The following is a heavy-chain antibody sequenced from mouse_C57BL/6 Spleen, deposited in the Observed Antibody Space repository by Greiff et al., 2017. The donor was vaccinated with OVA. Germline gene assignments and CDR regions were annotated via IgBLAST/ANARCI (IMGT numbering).Heavy chain of an antibody. CDR1: GYTFTSYW. Sequence: QVQLQQPGAELVKPGASVKMSCKASGYTFTSYWITWVKQRPGQGLEWIGDIYPGSGSTNYNGKFKGKATLTADKSSSTAYMQLSSLTSEDSAVYFCARWGYYRAMDYWGQGTSVTVSS. CDR3: ARWGYYRAMDY. V-gene: IGHV1-55*01. CDR2: IYPGSGST. D-gene: IGHD2-14*01. J-gene: IGHJ4*01.